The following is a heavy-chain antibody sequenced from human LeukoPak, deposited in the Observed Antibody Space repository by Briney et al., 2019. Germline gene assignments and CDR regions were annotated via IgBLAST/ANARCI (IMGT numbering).Heavy chain of an antibody. D-gene: IGHD3-22*01. CDR2: IYYSGST. CDR1: GGSVSSGSYY. J-gene: IGHJ4*02. V-gene: IGHV4-61*01. Sequence: SETLSLTCTVSGGSVSSGSYYWSWIRQPPGKGLEWIGYIYYSGSTNYNPSLKSRVTISVDTSKNQFSLKLSSVTAADTAVYYCAREGYYYDSSGYHYPAYYFDYWGQGTLVTVSS. CDR3: AREGYYYDSSGYHYPAYYFDY.